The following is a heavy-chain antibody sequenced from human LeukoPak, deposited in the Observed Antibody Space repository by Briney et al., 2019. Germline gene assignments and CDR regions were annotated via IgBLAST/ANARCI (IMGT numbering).Heavy chain of an antibody. V-gene: IGHV3-53*01. J-gene: IGHJ6*03. CDR1: GFTVSSNY. Sequence: PGGSLRLSCAASGFTVSSNYMSWVRQAPGKGLEWVSVIYSGGSTYYADSVKGRFTISRDNSKNTLYLQMNSLRADDTAVYYCAKMEGQRLYDYCMDVWGRGTTVTVSS. CDR2: IYSGGST. D-gene: IGHD2-8*01. CDR3: AKMEGQRLYDYCMDV.